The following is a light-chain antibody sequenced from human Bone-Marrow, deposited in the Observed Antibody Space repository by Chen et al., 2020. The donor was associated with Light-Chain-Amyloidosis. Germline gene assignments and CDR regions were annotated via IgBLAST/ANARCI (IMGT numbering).Light chain of an antibody. CDR1: SSNIRAGYD. CDR2: GNR. J-gene: IGLJ3*02. V-gene: IGLV1-40*01. CDR3: QSYDTSLSGSV. Sequence: QYVLTQPPSAPGAPGQRFTIAGTGKSSNIRAGYDVHWYQQLPGAASKLLIYGNRNRPSGVPERFSGFKSGTSASLAITGLLAEDEADYYCQSYDTSLSGSVFGGGTKLTVL.